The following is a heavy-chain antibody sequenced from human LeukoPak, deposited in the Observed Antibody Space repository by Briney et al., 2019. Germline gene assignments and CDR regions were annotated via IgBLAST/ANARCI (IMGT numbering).Heavy chain of an antibody. CDR3: ATAGPYSTGWFDP. V-gene: IGHV1-24*01. J-gene: IGHJ5*02. CDR2: FDPEDGET. D-gene: IGHD2-8*02. Sequence: GASVKVSCKVSGYTLTELSMHWVRQAPGKGLEWMGGFDPEDGETIYAQKFQGRVTMTEDTSTDTAYMKLSSLRSEDTAVYYCATAGPYSTGWFDPWGQGTLVTVSS. CDR1: GYTLTELS.